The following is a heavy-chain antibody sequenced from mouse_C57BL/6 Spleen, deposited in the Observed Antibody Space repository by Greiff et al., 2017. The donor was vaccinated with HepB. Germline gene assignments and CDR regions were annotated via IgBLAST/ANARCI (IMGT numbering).Heavy chain of an antibody. CDR3: ARDGSTLFAY. CDR1: GYAFTNYL. V-gene: IGHV1-54*01. CDR2: INPGSGGT. Sequence: VQGVESGAELVRPGTSVKVSCKASGYAFTNYLIEWVKQRPGQGLEWIGVINPGSGGTNYNEKFKGKATLTADKSSSTAYMQLSSLTSEDSAVYFCARDGSTLFAYWGQGTLVTVSA. J-gene: IGHJ3*01. D-gene: IGHD1-1*01.